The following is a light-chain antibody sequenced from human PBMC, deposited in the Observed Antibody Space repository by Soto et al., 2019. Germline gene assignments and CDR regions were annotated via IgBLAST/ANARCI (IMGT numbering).Light chain of an antibody. CDR3: CSYAGGRTFVV. J-gene: IGLJ2*01. Sequence: QSALTQPASVSGSPGQSITISCTGTSSDVGNYNLVSWYQKHPGKAPKLMIYEGSKRPSGVSNRFSGSKSGNTASLTISGLQAEDEADYHCCSYAGGRTFVVFGGGTKLTVL. CDR2: EGS. V-gene: IGLV2-23*03. CDR1: SSDVGNYNL.